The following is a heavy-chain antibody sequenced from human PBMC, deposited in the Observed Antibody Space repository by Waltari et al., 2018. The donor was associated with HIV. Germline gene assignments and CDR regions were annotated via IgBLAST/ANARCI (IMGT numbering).Heavy chain of an antibody. V-gene: IGHV3-49*03. D-gene: IGHD5-18*01. CDR3: SRSRGYSYGDADY. CDR1: GFTFGDYA. Sequence: EVQLVESGGGLVQSGRSLRLSCTASGFTFGDYAMSWFRQAPGKGRWWVSFIRSKTYGGTTEHAASVKDRFTISRDDSKSIAYLQMNSLKTEDTAVYYCSRSRGYSYGDADYWGQGTLVTVAS. CDR2: IRSKTYGGTT. J-gene: IGHJ4*02.